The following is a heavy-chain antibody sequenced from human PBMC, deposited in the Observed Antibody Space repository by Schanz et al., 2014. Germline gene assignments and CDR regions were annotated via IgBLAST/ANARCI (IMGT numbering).Heavy chain of an antibody. D-gene: IGHD5-12*01. J-gene: IGHJ3*01. CDR2: INSIGDNT. CDR1: GFTFSRFA. Sequence: EVDLVESGGGLVQPGGSLRLSCSASGFTFSRFAMHWVRQAPGKGLEYVSVINSIGDNTYYTDSVKGRFIISRDSSKNTLFLQMNSLRAEDTAVYFCARDGGRDGYNLAFDVWGQGTLVTVSS. CDR3: ARDGGRDGYNLAFDV. V-gene: IGHV3-64D*06.